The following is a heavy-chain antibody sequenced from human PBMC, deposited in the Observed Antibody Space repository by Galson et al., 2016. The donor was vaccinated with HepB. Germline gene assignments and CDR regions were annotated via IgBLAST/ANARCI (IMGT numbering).Heavy chain of an antibody. V-gene: IGHV3-48*02. CDR1: GFTFTSYS. CDR2: IGSSPGTV. Sequence: SLRLSCAASGFTFTSYSMNWIRQVPGKGLEWVSYIGSSPGTVYYADSVKGRFTIPRDKAKNSLYLQMNSLRDEDTAVYYCARDPLGYSYALVRYFDYWGQGTLVTVSS. D-gene: IGHD5-18*01. J-gene: IGHJ4*02. CDR3: ARDPLGYSYALVRYFDY.